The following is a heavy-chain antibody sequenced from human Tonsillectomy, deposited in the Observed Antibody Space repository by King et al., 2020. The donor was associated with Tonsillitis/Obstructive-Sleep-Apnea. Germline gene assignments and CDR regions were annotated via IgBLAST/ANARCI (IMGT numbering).Heavy chain of an antibody. V-gene: IGHV3-21*01. CDR2: ISSSSSHM. CDR3: ARGGPWDDSGGYYPFPFDY. Sequence: VQLVESGGGLVKPGGSLRLSCAASEFTFSTYSMNWVRQAPGKGLEWVSSISSSSSHMYYADSLKGRFTISRDNAKNSLYLQMNSLTAEDTAVYYCARGGPWDDSGGYYPFPFDYWGQGPLVTVSS. J-gene: IGHJ4*02. D-gene: IGHD3-22*01. CDR1: EFTFSTYS.